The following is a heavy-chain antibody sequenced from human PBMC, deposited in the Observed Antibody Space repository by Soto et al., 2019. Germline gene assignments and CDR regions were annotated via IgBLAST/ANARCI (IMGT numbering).Heavy chain of an antibody. CDR2: INHSGST. J-gene: IGHJ5*02. V-gene: IGHV4-34*01. D-gene: IGHD2-2*02. Sequence: QVQLRQWGAGLLKPSETLSLTCAVYGGSFSGYYWSWIRQPPGKGLEWIGEINHSGSTNYNPSLKSRVTISVDTSKNQFTLKLSSVTAADTAVYYCARKGYCSSTSCYNLNWFGPWGQGTLVTVSS. CDR3: ARKGYCSSTSCYNLNWFGP. CDR1: GGSFSGYY.